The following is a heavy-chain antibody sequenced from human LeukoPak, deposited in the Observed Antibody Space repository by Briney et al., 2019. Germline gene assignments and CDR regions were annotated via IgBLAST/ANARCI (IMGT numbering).Heavy chain of an antibody. V-gene: IGHV3-23*01. J-gene: IGHJ4*02. CDR3: AKDFVVVPGNVNYFDY. Sequence: GGSLRLSCAASGFTFSSYGMSWVRQAPGKGQEWVSAISGSGDNTYYADSVKGRFTVSRDNSKNTLYVQMKSLRAEDTAVYYCAKDFVVVPGNVNYFDYWGQGTLVTVSS. CDR1: GFTFSSYG. D-gene: IGHD2-21*02. CDR2: ISGSGDNT.